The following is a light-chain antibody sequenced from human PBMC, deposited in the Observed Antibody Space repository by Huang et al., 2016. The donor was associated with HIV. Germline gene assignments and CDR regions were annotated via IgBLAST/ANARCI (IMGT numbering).Light chain of an antibody. CDR3: MQALQTPPT. V-gene: IGKV2-28*01. CDR2: WGF. Sequence: IVLTQSPLSLPVTPGEPASISCRSSQSLLHINGYTFLDWYLQKPGQAPQLLIHWGFVRASGVPDRFSGSGSATDFTLKISRVEAEDVGVYYCMQALQTPPTFGGGTKVEIK. J-gene: IGKJ4*01. CDR1: QSLLHINGYTF.